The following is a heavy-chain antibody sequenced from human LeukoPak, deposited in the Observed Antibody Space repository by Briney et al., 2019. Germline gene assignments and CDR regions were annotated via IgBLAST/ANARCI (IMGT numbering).Heavy chain of an antibody. CDR2: IYYSGST. Sequence: PSETLSLTCTVSGGSISSYYWSWIRQPPGKGLEWIGYIYYSGSTNYNPSLKSRVTISVDASKNQFSLKLSSVTAADTAVYYCARDFYDFWSGYDYNWFDPWGQGTLVTVSS. D-gene: IGHD3-3*01. V-gene: IGHV4-59*01. J-gene: IGHJ5*02. CDR3: ARDFYDFWSGYDYNWFDP. CDR1: GGSISSYY.